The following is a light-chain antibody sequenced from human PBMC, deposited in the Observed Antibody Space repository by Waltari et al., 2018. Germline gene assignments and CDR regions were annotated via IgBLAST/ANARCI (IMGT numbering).Light chain of an antibody. J-gene: IGLJ2*01. Sequence: QSVLTQPPPPSETPGPRVTVSCSGSTSHIGRHPVTRYQQLPGPAPKPLIYSDNQRPSGVPHRFSGSKSGTSASLAISGLQSEDEADYYCASWDDTLIGVIFGGGTKLTVL. CDR1: TSHIGRHP. CDR2: SDN. V-gene: IGLV1-44*01. CDR3: ASWDDTLIGVI.